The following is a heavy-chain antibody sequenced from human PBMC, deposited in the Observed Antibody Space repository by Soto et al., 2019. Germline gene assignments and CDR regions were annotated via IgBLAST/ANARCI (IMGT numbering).Heavy chain of an antibody. D-gene: IGHD5-12*01. Sequence: TLALTCGVYGAALNSGTYCWTWIRQVPGKGLEWIGHIYVTGAVDYNPSLRDRITISQDTSERQFSLNLRLVTAADTAVYYCAILRMATKNDKWSDPWCKGTL. CDR3: AILRMATKNDKWSDP. CDR1: GAALNSGTYC. V-gene: IGHV4-31*11. CDR2: IYVTGAV. J-gene: IGHJ5*02.